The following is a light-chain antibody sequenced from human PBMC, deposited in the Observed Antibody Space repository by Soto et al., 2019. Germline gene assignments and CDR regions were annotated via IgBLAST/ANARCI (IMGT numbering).Light chain of an antibody. CDR2: YDS. Sequence: SYELTQPPSVSVAPGKTARGTCGGNNIGSKSVHWYQQKPGQAPVLVIYYDSNRPSGIPERFSGSNSGNTATLTISRVEAGDEADYYCQVWDSSSDHRVFGGGTKLTVL. CDR1: NIGSKS. J-gene: IGLJ3*02. V-gene: IGLV3-21*04. CDR3: QVWDSSSDHRV.